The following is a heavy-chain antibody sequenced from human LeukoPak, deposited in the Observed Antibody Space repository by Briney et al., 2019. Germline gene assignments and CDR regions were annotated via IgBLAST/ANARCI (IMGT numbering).Heavy chain of an antibody. V-gene: IGHV3-21*01. Sequence: GGSLRLSCAASGFTFSGYSLTWVRQAPGKGLEWVSSTSDTGSFTYYSDSVKGRFTISRDNAKNSTFLQMNSLRAEDTAVYYCAKHSTGVECWGRGTLVTVSS. CDR3: AKHSTGVEC. CDR2: TSDTGSFT. CDR1: GFTFSGYS. D-gene: IGHD3-10*01. J-gene: IGHJ2*01.